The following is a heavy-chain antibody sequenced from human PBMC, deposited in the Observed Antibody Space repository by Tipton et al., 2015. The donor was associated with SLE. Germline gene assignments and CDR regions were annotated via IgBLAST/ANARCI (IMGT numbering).Heavy chain of an antibody. D-gene: IGHD5/OR15-5a*01. CDR2: SRNRGNNYIT. J-gene: IGHJ3*02. CDR1: GFTFGDYA. V-gene: IGHV3-72*01. CDR3: SRDSMSWSFDI. Sequence: SLRLSCTASGFTFGDYAMSWVRQAPGKGLEWVGRSRNRGNNYITHYAASVEGRFTIARDDSKNFLYLQMNGLKTEDTAVYYCSRDSMSWSFDIWGQGAMVTVSS.